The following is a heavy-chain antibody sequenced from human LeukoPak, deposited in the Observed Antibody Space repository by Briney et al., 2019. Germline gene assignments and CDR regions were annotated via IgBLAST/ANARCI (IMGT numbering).Heavy chain of an antibody. CDR1: GFSLSTSGVG. CDR2: IYWDDDK. J-gene: IGHJ4*02. CDR3: AHRRAYNYGYDMYYFDY. D-gene: IGHD5-18*01. V-gene: IGHV2-5*02. Sequence: SGPTLVNPPQTLTLTCTFSGFSLSTSGVGVGWIRQPPGKALEWLALIYWDDDKRYSPFLKSRLTITKDTSKNQVVLTMTNMDPVDTATYYCAHRRAYNYGYDMYYFDYWGQGTLVTVSS.